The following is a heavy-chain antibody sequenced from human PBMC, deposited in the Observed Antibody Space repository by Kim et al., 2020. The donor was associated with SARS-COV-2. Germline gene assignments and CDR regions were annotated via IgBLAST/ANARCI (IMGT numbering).Heavy chain of an antibody. V-gene: IGHV1-8*01. Sequence: QKFQGRVTMTRNTSISTAYMELSSLRSEDTAVYYCARGLSEWFGQPAYDYWGQGTLVTVSS. D-gene: IGHD3-10*01. J-gene: IGHJ4*02. CDR3: ARGLSEWFGQPAYDY.